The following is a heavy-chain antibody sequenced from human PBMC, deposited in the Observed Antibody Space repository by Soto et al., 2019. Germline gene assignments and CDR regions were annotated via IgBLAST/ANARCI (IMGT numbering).Heavy chain of an antibody. Sequence: VGSLRLSCAASGFRFSDYSRNWVRQAPGKGLEWVSSISSSSSYIYYADSVKGRFTISRDNAKNSLYLQMNSLRAEDTAVYYCARDPLEYSSGWFNWFDPWGQGTLVTVSS. CDR2: ISSSSSYI. V-gene: IGHV3-21*01. D-gene: IGHD6-19*01. J-gene: IGHJ5*02. CDR3: ARDPLEYSSGWFNWFDP. CDR1: GFRFSDYS.